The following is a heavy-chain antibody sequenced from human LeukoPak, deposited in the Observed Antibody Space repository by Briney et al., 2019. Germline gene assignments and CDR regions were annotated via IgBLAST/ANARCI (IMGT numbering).Heavy chain of an antibody. CDR2: INTDGTVT. D-gene: IGHD6-19*01. CDR3: ATKQWLAPPPDS. CDR1: GFTFSKYW. Sequence: GGSLRLSCAAFGFTFSKYWMLWVRQAPGKGLESVSRINTDGTVTTYADSVKGRFTVSRDNADNTMFLQMNSVRDEDTAVYYCATKQWLAPPPDSWGQGTPVTVSS. J-gene: IGHJ4*02. V-gene: IGHV3-74*01.